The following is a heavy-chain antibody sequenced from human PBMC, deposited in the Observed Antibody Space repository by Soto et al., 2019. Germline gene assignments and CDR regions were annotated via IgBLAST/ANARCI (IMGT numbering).Heavy chain of an antibody. CDR1: GGTFKNYG. CDR3: ASWDYDVLTGYSYDD. D-gene: IGHD3-9*01. J-gene: IGHJ4*02. Sequence: QVQLVQSGAEVKKPGSSVKVSCKASGGTFKNYGMGWVRQAPGQGLEWMGGIIPMIGRTNYAQKFQGRLTLTADASRSTAYMELRSLRSDDTAVYYCASWDYDVLTGYSYDDWGQGTLVTVSS. CDR2: IIPMIGRT. V-gene: IGHV1-69*01.